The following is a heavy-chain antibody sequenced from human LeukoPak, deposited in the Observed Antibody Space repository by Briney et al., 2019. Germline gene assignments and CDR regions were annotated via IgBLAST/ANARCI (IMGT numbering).Heavy chain of an antibody. CDR2: IKQDGSEK. Sequence: PGGSLRLSCAASGFTFSSYWMSWVRQAPGKGLEWVANIKQDGSEKYYVDSVKGRFTVSRDNAKNSLYLQMNSLRAEDTAVYYCARDGPYDILTGYYIGEFDYWGQGTLVTVSS. V-gene: IGHV3-7*01. J-gene: IGHJ4*02. D-gene: IGHD3-9*01. CDR1: GFTFSSYW. CDR3: ARDGPYDILTGYYIGEFDY.